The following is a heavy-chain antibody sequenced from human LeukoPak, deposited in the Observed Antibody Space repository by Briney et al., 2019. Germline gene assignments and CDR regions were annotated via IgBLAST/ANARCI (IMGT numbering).Heavy chain of an antibody. Sequence: PGGSLRLSCVASAFTFNNYWMHWVRQAPGKGLEWVSYISSSSSTIYYADSVKGRFTISRDNAKNSLYLQMNSLRAEDTAVYYCARVSRWLYGMDVWGQGTTVTVSS. CDR2: ISSSSSTI. CDR3: ARVSRWLYGMDV. V-gene: IGHV3-48*04. D-gene: IGHD5-12*01. CDR1: AFTFNNYW. J-gene: IGHJ6*02.